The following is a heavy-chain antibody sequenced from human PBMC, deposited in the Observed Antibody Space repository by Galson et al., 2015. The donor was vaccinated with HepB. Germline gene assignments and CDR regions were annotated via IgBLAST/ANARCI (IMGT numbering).Heavy chain of an antibody. CDR1: GLTFNNAW. J-gene: IGHJ1*01. CDR3: TSYSAGRPEYFQY. Sequence: SLRLSCADSGLTFNNAWVSWVRQAPGKGLEWVGRVKGKIDGETTYYAAPVKGRLIISRDDSGNTVYLQINSLKTEDTALYYCTSYSAGRPEYFQYWAQGTLVTVSS. D-gene: IGHD4-11*01. V-gene: IGHV3-15*01. CDR2: VKGKIDGETT.